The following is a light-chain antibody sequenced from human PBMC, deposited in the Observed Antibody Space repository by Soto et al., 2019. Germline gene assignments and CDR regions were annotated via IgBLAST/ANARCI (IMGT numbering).Light chain of an antibody. V-gene: IGKV3-20*01. CDR2: GAS. Sequence: ELVLTQSPGTLSLSPGERATLSCRSSQSVSSSYLAWYQKKPGQDPRLLIYGASTRATGIPDRFSGSGSGTDFNLTISRLEPEEFAVYYCQQYGNSPNTFGQGTRLDIK. CDR3: QQYGNSPNT. CDR1: QSVSSSY. J-gene: IGKJ5*01.